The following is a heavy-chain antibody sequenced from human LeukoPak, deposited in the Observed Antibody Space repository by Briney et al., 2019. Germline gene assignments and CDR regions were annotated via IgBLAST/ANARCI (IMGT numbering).Heavy chain of an antibody. Sequence: SETLSLTRAVYGGSLSGYYWSWIRQPPGKGLEWIGYVYYSGSTNYNPSFKSRVTISVDTSKKQFSLKLSSATAADTAVYYCARVLDLSKRGLDAFDIWGQGTMVTVSS. CDR3: ARVLDLSKRGLDAFDI. CDR1: GGSLSGYY. CDR2: VYYSGST. J-gene: IGHJ3*02. V-gene: IGHV4-59*01. D-gene: IGHD3-16*01.